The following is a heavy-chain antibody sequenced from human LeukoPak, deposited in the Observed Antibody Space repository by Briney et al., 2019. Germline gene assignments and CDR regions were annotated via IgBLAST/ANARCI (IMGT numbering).Heavy chain of an antibody. J-gene: IGHJ4*01. CDR1: GFIVSNTY. V-gene: IGHV3-53*01. D-gene: IGHD3-3*02. Sequence: PGGSLRLSCAASGFIVSNTYMTWVRQAPGKGLEWVSVIHNDGSKYYADSVKGGFTVSTDNSKNMLFLRMNSLRVEDTAVYFCASLARDYWGQGTLVSVSS. CDR2: IHNDGSK. CDR3: ASLARDY.